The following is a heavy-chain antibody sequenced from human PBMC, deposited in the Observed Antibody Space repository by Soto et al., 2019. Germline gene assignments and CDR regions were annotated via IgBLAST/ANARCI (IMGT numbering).Heavy chain of an antibody. Sequence: GGCLRLSCVASGFTVSDNYISWVRQAPGKGLEWVSVIYRGGATYYSDSVAGRFTISRDSSQNTLHLQMNTLKTEDTAIYYCARGWQSAFDIWGQGTMVTVSS. CDR2: IYRGGAT. V-gene: IGHV3-53*01. D-gene: IGHD6-13*01. CDR1: GFTVSDNY. J-gene: IGHJ3*02. CDR3: ARGWQSAFDI.